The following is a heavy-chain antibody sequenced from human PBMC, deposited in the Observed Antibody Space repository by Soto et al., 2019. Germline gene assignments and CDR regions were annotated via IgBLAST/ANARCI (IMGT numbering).Heavy chain of an antibody. Sequence: ASVKVSCKASGYTFTSYDINWVRQATGQGLEWMGWMNPNNGNAGYALKFQGRVTMTRNTSISTAYMELSSLTSEDTAVYYCATLIRGLIHWLDPWGQGTLVTVSS. V-gene: IGHV1-8*01. CDR3: ATLIRGLIHWLDP. CDR2: MNPNNGNA. D-gene: IGHD3-16*01. CDR1: GYTFTSYD. J-gene: IGHJ5*02.